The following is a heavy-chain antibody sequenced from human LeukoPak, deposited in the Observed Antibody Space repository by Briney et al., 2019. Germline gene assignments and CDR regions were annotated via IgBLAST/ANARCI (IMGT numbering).Heavy chain of an antibody. V-gene: IGHV3-9*03. CDR3: AKDNLGVFDY. CDR1: GFTFDDYA. CDR2: ISWNSGSI. J-gene: IGHJ4*02. Sequence: GVSLRLSCAASGFTFDDYAMHWVRQAPGEGLEWVSGISWNSGSIGYADSVKGRFTISRDNAKNSLYLQMNSLRAEDMALYYCAKDNLGVFDYWGQGTLVTVSS.